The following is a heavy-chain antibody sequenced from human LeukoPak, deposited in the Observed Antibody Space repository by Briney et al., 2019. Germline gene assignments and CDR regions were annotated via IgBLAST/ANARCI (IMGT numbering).Heavy chain of an antibody. CDR1: GFTFSSSA. CDR2: ISSDGSLK. V-gene: IGHV3-30*04. J-gene: IGHJ4*02. D-gene: IGHD3-3*01. CDR3: ASSYDFWSGSLSY. Sequence: GGSLRLSCAASGFTFSSSAMHWVRQAPGKGLEWVAVISSDGSLKYYADSVKGRFTISRDNSKNTLYLQMNSLRAEDMAVYYCASSYDFWSGSLSYWGQGTLVTVSS.